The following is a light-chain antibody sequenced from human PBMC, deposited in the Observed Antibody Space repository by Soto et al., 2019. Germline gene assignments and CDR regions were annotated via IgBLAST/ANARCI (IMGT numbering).Light chain of an antibody. V-gene: IGLV2-14*01. CDR2: MVS. J-gene: IGLJ1*01. CDR1: SSDVGNYNY. CDR3: SSYTFTTTLPYV. Sequence: QSALTQPASVSGSPGQSITISCTGTSSDVGNYNYVSWYQQYPGRVPKLLIYMVSNRPSGVSNRFSGSKSGNTASLTISAVQPEDEADYYCSSYTFTTTLPYVFGTGTKVTVL.